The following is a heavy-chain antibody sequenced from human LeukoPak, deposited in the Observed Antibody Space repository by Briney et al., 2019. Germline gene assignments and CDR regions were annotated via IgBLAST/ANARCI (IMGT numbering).Heavy chain of an antibody. V-gene: IGHV3-7*01. D-gene: IGHD3-10*01. CDR1: GFSFSDYW. CDR2: IKKDGSEK. CDR3: AKYAHGSGTSFDP. J-gene: IGHJ5*02. Sequence: VGSLRLSSAASGFSFSDYWMSWGRQAPGKGLEWVANIKKDGSEKHYVDSVKGRFTISRDNAKNSVYLQMSSLRAEDTAVYHCAKYAHGSGTSFDPWGQGTLVTVSS.